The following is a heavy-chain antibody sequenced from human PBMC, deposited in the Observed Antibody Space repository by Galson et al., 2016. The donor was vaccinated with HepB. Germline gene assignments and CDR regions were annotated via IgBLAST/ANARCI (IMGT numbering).Heavy chain of an antibody. J-gene: IGHJ3*02. CDR1: GVSLSRGGYS. D-gene: IGHD3-16*01. CDR3: ARWGGYAFDI. CDR2: IYHAGNT. V-gene: IGHV4-30-2*01. Sequence: PCAVSGVSLSRGGYSWTWIRQPAGKALEWIGYIYHAGNTYYTPSLKSRVTISVDKSKNQFSLNVTSVTAADTALYYCARWGGYAFDIWGQGIMVTVSS.